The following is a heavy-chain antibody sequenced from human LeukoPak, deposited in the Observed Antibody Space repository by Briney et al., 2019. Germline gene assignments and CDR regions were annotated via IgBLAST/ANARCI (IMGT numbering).Heavy chain of an antibody. CDR3: ALRHGLTFGFNFDY. CDR1: GSTLSTSV. CDR2: ISAYKGSP. Sequence: ASVKVSCTASGSTLSTSVITWVRQAPGEGLEWVGWISAYKGSPNYAPNLQGRVTVTTDTSTSTAYTELRSLRSDDTAVYYCALRHGLTFGFNFDYWGQGTLVTVSS. D-gene: IGHD2-2*03. V-gene: IGHV1-18*01. J-gene: IGHJ4*02.